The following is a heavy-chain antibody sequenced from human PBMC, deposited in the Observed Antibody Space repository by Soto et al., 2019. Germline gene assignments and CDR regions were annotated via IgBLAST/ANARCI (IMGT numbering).Heavy chain of an antibody. CDR1: GGTFSSYA. CDR3: ARDPPLTPYDSGLRFDP. D-gene: IGHD3-3*01. V-gene: IGHV1-69*01. Sequence: QVQLVQSGAEVKKPGSSVKVSCTASGGTFSSYAISWVRQAPGQGLEWMGGIIPIFGTANYAQKFQGRVTITADESTSTAYMELSSLRSEDTAVYYCARDPPLTPYDSGLRFDPWGQGTLVTVSS. J-gene: IGHJ5*02. CDR2: IIPIFGTA.